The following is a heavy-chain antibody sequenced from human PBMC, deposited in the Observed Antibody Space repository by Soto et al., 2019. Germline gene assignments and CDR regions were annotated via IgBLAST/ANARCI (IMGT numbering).Heavy chain of an antibody. CDR3: AREPNYFDY. Sequence: QVQLVQSGAEVKKPGASVKVCCKASGYTFTSYGISWVRQAPGQVLEWMGWISAYNGNTKYEQKLQGRVTMTTDTSTSTASMELRSLRSDDTAVYYCAREPNYFDYWGQGTLVTVSS. CDR1: GYTFTSYG. CDR2: ISAYNGNT. J-gene: IGHJ4*02. V-gene: IGHV1-18*01.